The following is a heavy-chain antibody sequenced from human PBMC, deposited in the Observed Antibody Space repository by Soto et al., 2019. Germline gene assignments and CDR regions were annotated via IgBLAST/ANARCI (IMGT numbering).Heavy chain of an antibody. V-gene: IGHV3-21*01. D-gene: IGHD3-22*01. Sequence: EVQLVESGGGLVKPGGSLRLSCAASGFTFSSYSMNWVRQAPGKGLEWVSSISSSSSYIYYADSVKGRFTISRDNAKNALYLQMNSLRAEDTAVYYCVTGGSSGYGWGQGTLVTVSS. CDR2: ISSSSSYI. CDR3: VTGGSSGYG. CDR1: GFTFSSYS. J-gene: IGHJ4*02.